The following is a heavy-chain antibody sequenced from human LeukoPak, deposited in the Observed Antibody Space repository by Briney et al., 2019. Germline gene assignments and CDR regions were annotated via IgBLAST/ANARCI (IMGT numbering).Heavy chain of an antibody. V-gene: IGHV3-64*01. Sequence: GGSLRLSCTASGFTFSNYVLHWVRQAPEKGLEYVSAISDNGGSTYYTSSVKGRFTISRDNSKSTLHLQLGRLRPEDMGVYYCARVSRAQGGTDVWGQGTTVTVSS. CDR1: GFTFSNYV. CDR3: ARVSRAQGGTDV. CDR2: ISDNGGST. J-gene: IGHJ6*02.